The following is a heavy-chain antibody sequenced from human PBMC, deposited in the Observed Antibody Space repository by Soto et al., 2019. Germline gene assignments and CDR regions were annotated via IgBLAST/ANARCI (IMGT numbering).Heavy chain of an antibody. CDR3: ARERIAENYYGMDV. J-gene: IGHJ6*02. Sequence: PSETLSLTCTVSGGSISSYYWSWIRQPPGKGLEWIGYIYYSGSTNYNPSLKSRVTISVDTSKNQFSLKLSSVTAADTAVYYCARERIAENYYGMDVWGQGTTVTVSS. CDR2: IYYSGST. V-gene: IGHV4-59*12. D-gene: IGHD6-13*01. CDR1: GGSISSYY.